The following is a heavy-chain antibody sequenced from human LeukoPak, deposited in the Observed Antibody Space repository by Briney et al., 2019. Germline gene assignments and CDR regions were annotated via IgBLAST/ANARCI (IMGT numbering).Heavy chain of an antibody. V-gene: IGHV3-30*18. CDR1: GFTFSSYG. CDR3: AKEAPMVRGLINSPCDY. D-gene: IGHD3-10*01. Sequence: GRSLRLYCAASGFTFSSYGMHWVRQAPGKGLEWVAVISYDGSNKYYADSVKGRFTISRDNSKNTLYLQMNSLRAEDTAVYYCAKEAPMVRGLINSPCDYWGQGTLVTVSS. J-gene: IGHJ4*02. CDR2: ISYDGSNK.